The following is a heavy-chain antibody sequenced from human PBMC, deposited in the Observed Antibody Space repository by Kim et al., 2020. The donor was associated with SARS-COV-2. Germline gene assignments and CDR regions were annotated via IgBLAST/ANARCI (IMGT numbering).Heavy chain of an antibody. Sequence: SVKVSCKASGGTFSSYAISWVRQAPGQGLEWMGRIIPIFGIANYAQKFQGRVTITADKSTSTAYMELSSLRSEDTAVYYCARDRRDDYGDLYGYYYYMD. CDR3: ARDRRDDYGDLYGYYYYMD. CDR1: GGTFSSYA. V-gene: IGHV1-69*04. CDR2: IIPIFGIA. J-gene: IGHJ6*03. D-gene: IGHD4-17*01.